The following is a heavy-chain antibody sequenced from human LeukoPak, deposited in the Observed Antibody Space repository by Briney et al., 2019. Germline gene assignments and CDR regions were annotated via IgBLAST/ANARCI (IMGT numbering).Heavy chain of an antibody. CDR3: ARDGGEQLVGPFDY. CDR2: KSYDGSNK. CDR1: GFTFNNYA. D-gene: IGHD6-6*01. V-gene: IGHV3-30-3*01. J-gene: IGHJ4*02. Sequence: GSLRLSCAASGFTFNNYAMHWVRQAPGKGLEWVAVKSYDGSNKYYADSVKGRFTISRDNSKNTLYPQMNSLRAEDTAVYYCARDGGEQLVGPFDYWGQGTLVTVSS.